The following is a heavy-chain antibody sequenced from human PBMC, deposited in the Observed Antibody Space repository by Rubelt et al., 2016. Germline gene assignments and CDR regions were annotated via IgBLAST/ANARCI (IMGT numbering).Heavy chain of an antibody. CDR1: GGTFSSYA. V-gene: IGHV1-69*01. Sequence: QVQLVQSGAEVKKPGSSVKVSCKASGGTFSSYAISWVRQAPGQGLGWMGGIIPVFGTANYAQKFQGRLTMPADESTSTAYMELSSLGSEGQAVYSCATTLAIRPYYLDYWGQGTLVTVSS. J-gene: IGHJ4*02. CDR2: IIPVFGTA. D-gene: IGHD6-6*01. CDR3: ATTLAIRPYYLDY.